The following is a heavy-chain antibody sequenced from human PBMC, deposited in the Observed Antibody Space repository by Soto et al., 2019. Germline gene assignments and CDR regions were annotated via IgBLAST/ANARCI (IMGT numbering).Heavy chain of an antibody. Sequence: QVQLVQSGAEVKKPGASVKVSCKVSGYTLTELSMHWVRQAPGKGLEWMGGFDPEDGETIYAQKFQGRVTMTEDTSTDAAYLELSSLRSEDTAVYYCTAEKIGYNSGWTGFDYWGQGTLVTVSS. CDR3: TAEKIGYNSGWTGFDY. V-gene: IGHV1-24*01. D-gene: IGHD6-19*01. CDR2: FDPEDGET. J-gene: IGHJ4*02. CDR1: GYTLTELS.